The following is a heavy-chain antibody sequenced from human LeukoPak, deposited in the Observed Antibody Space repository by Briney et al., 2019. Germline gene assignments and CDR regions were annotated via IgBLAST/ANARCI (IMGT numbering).Heavy chain of an antibody. Sequence: SGGSLRLSCAASEFTFSSYNMNWVRQAPGKGLEWVSSISSFSSYIYYADSVKGRFTISRDNAKNSLYLQMSSLRAEDTAVYYCARFPGSAEYRHYYYMDVWGKGTTVTVSS. CDR3: ARFPGSAEYRHYYYMDV. D-gene: IGHD2-15*01. J-gene: IGHJ6*03. CDR2: ISSFSSYI. V-gene: IGHV3-21*04. CDR1: EFTFSSYN.